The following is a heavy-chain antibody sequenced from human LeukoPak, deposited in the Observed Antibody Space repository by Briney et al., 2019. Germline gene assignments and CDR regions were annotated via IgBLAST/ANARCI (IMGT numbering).Heavy chain of an antibody. CDR2: INHSGST. V-gene: IGHV4-34*01. J-gene: IGHJ6*03. CDR1: GGSFSGYY. CDR3: ARLLQYYYYYYMDV. D-gene: IGHD1/OR15-1a*01. Sequence: PSETLSLTCAVYGGSFSGYYWSWIRQPPRKGLEWIGEINHSGSTNYNPSLKSRVTISVDTSKNQFSLKLSSVTAADTAVYYCARLLQYYYYYYMDVWGKGTTVTVSS.